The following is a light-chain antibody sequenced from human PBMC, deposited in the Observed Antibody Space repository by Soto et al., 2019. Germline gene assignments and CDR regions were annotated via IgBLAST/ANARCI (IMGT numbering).Light chain of an antibody. CDR2: GAS. CDR3: QQYGSSPWT. J-gene: IGKJ1*01. Sequence: EIVLTQSPGTLSLSSGERATLSCRASQSVSDNYLAWYQQKPGQAPRLLIYGASSRAAGIPDRFSGSGSGPDFTLTISRLGPEDVAGYFCQQYGSSPWTFGQGTKVEIK. CDR1: QSVSDNY. V-gene: IGKV3-20*01.